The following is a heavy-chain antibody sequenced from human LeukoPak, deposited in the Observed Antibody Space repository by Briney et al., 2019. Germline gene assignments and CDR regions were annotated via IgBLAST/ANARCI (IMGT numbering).Heavy chain of an antibody. D-gene: IGHD4/OR15-4a*01. CDR3: ARRAGAYSHPYDY. CDR2: IYRGGST. V-gene: IGHV3-53*01. Sequence: GGSLRLSCTVSGFTVSSASMSWVRQAPGKGLEWVSFIYRGGSTHYSDSVKGGVTLSRDNSKNTLYLQMNSLRAEDTAVYYCARRAGAYSHPYDYWGQGTLVTVSS. J-gene: IGHJ4*02. CDR1: GFTVSSAS.